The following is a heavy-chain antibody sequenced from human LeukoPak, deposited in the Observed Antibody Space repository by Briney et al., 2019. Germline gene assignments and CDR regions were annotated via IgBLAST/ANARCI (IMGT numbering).Heavy chain of an antibody. V-gene: IGHV3-21*01. J-gene: IGHJ4*02. Sequence: GGSLRLSCAASGFTFSSYSMNWVRQAPGKGLEWVSSISSSSSYIYYADSVKGRFTISRDNSKNTLYLQMNSLRAEDTALYYCARDPVSTALQINSDYWGQGTLVTVSS. CDR1: GFTFSSYS. D-gene: IGHD5-18*01. CDR2: ISSSSSYI. CDR3: ARDPVSTALQINSDY.